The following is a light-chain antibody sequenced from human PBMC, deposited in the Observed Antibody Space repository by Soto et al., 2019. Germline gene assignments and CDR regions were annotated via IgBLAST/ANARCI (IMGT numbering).Light chain of an antibody. CDR3: CSHTRYNPRV. V-gene: IGLV2-14*01. Sequence: QSALTQPASVSGSPGQSIAISCTGTSSDVGGYNYVSWYQQHPGKAPKLMIHEVSNRPSGVSDRFSGSKSGNTATLTISGLQADDEADYYCCSHTRYNPRVFGTGTQVTVL. CDR1: SSDVGGYNY. CDR2: EVS. J-gene: IGLJ1*01.